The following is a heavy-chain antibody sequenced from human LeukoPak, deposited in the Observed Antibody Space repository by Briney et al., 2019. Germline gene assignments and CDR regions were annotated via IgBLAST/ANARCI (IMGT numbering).Heavy chain of an antibody. D-gene: IGHD1-26*01. Sequence: GGSLRLSCAASGFTVSSNYMSWVRQAPGKGLEWVSVIYSGGSTYYADSVKGRFTISRDNSKNTLYLQMNSLRAEDTAVYYCATARGATALACRYWGQGTLVTVSS. V-gene: IGHV3-53*01. CDR2: IYSGGST. CDR1: GFTVSSNY. CDR3: ATARGATALACRY. J-gene: IGHJ4*02.